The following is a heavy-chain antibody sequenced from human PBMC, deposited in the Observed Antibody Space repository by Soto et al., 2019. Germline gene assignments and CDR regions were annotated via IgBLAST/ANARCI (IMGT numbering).Heavy chain of an antibody. V-gene: IGHV4-30-2*01. CDR1: GGSISSGGYS. D-gene: IGHD3-22*01. CDR2: IYHSGST. J-gene: IGHJ3*02. CDR3: ARASFYYDSSGGVGAVDAFDI. Sequence: SETLSLTCAVSGGSISSGGYSWSWIRQPPGKGLEWIGYIYHSGSTYYNPSLKSRVTISVDRSKNQFSLKLSSVTAADTAVYYCARASFYYDSSGGVGAVDAFDIWGQGTMVTVSS.